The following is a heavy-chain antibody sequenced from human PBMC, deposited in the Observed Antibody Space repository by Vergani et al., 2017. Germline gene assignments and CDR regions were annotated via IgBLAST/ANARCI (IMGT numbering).Heavy chain of an antibody. CDR2: TYYRSKWYN. CDR1: GDSVSSNSAA. J-gene: IGHJ6*02. D-gene: IGHD6-25*01. V-gene: IGHV6-1*01. Sequence: QVQLQESGPGLVKPSQTLSLTCAISGDSVSSNSAAWNWIRQSPSRGLEWLGRTYYRSKWYNDYAVSVKSRITINPDTSKNQFSLQLNSVTPEDTAVYYCAREVKAARGYYYYGMDVWGQGTTVTVSS. CDR3: AREVKAARGYYYYGMDV.